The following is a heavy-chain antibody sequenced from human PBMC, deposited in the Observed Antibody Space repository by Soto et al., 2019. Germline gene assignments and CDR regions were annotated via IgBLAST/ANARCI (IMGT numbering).Heavy chain of an antibody. Sequence: SETLSLTCAVSGGSFTSTNWSTWVRPPPGQGLEWIGEIYRTGSTNYNPSLKSRVTISLDKSENQFSLKVTSLTAADTAVYYCASRDPGASVDYWGQGTLVTVSS. V-gene: IGHV4-4*02. D-gene: IGHD1-26*01. J-gene: IGHJ4*02. CDR2: IYRTGST. CDR3: ASRDPGASVDY. CDR1: GGSFTSTNW.